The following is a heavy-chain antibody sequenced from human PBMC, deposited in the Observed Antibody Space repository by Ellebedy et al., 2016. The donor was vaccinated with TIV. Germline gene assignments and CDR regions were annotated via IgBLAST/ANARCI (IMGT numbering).Heavy chain of an antibody. Sequence: ASVKVSXXASGYTFTSYGISWVRQAPGQGLEWMGWISAYNGNTNYAQKLQGRVTMTTDTSTSTAYMELRSLRSDDTAVYYCARDPQDIVVVPAAQTFDYWGQGTLVTVSS. CDR2: ISAYNGNT. CDR1: GYTFTSYG. V-gene: IGHV1-18*04. J-gene: IGHJ4*02. D-gene: IGHD2-2*01. CDR3: ARDPQDIVVVPAAQTFDY.